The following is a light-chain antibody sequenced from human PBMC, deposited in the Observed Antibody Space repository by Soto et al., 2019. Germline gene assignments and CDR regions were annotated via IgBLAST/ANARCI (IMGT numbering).Light chain of an antibody. V-gene: IGKV1-9*01. Sequence: DIHMTQSPSSLSASVGYRFTVTCRASRGISSFLAWYQLKPGNAPKLLXYTASTLQPGVPSRFSGSGSGTDFTLTISSLEHEDFAPYYCQQCYNWHQWTFGQGTKVDIK. CDR2: TAS. CDR1: RGISSF. CDR3: QQCYNWHQWT. J-gene: IGKJ1*01.